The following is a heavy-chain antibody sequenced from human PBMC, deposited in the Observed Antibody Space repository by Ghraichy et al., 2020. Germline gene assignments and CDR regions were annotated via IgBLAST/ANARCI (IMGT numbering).Heavy chain of an antibody. V-gene: IGHV4-59*01. CDR1: GGSISSYY. Sequence: SETLSLTCTVSGGSISSYYWSWIRQPPGKGLEWIGYIYYSGTTNYNPSLKNRVTISVDTSKNQFSLKLSSVTAADTAVYYCTRHKDGYNWEAFDIWGQGTMVTVSS. D-gene: IGHD5-24*01. CDR2: IYYSGTT. CDR3: TRHKDGYNWEAFDI. J-gene: IGHJ3*02.